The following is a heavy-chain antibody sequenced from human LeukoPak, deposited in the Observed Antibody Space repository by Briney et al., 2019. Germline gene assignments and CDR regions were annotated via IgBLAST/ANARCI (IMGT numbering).Heavy chain of an antibody. CDR1: GFTVSSNY. J-gene: IGHJ4*02. CDR2: IYSGGST. Sequence: PGGSLRLSCAASGFTVSSNYMSWVRQAPGKGLEWVSVIYSGGSTYHADSVKGRFTISRDNSKNTLYLQMNSLRAEDTAVYYCARDSPSRGWPLDYWGQGTLVTVSS. V-gene: IGHV3-66*02. D-gene: IGHD6-19*01. CDR3: ARDSPSRGWPLDY.